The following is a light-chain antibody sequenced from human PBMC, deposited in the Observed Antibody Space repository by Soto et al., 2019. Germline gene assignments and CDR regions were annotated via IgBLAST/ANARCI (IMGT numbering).Light chain of an antibody. Sequence: DIQMTQSPSSLSASVGDRVTITCRASQTIRNYVNWYQQKPGKAPNLLIYTGSSLQSGVPSRFSGSGSGTDFTLPINSLQPEDFATYYCQQAASFPITFGQGTRLEIK. CDR2: TGS. CDR3: QQAASFPIT. CDR1: QTIRNY. J-gene: IGKJ5*01. V-gene: IGKV1-39*01.